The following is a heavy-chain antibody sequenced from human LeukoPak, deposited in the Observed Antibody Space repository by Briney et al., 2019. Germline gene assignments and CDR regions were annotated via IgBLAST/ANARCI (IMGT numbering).Heavy chain of an antibody. CDR3: ARQPYSGSPNLGFDP. D-gene: IGHD6-13*01. Sequence: SVKVSCKASGGTFSSYAISWVRQAPGQGLEWMGGIIPIFGTANYAQKFQGRVTITADESTSTAYMGLSSLRSEDTAVYYCARQPYSGSPNLGFDPWGQGTLVTVSS. CDR1: GGTFSSYA. CDR2: IIPIFGTA. V-gene: IGHV1-69*13. J-gene: IGHJ5*02.